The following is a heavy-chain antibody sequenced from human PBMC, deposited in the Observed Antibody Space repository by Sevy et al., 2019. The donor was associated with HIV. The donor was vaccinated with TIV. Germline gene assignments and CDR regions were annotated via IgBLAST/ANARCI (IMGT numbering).Heavy chain of an antibody. V-gene: IGHV3-21*01. Sequence: GGSLRLSCAASGFTFSSYSMNWVRQAPGKGLEWVSSISSSSYIYYADSVKGRFTISRDNAKNSLYLQMNSLRAEDTAVYYCARTGYYGSGHGDYWGQGTLVTVSS. J-gene: IGHJ4*02. CDR2: ISSSSYI. CDR3: ARTGYYGSGHGDY. CDR1: GFTFSSYS. D-gene: IGHD3-10*01.